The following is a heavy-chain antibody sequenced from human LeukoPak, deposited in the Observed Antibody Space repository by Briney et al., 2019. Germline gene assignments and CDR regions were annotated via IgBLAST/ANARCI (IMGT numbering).Heavy chain of an antibody. Sequence: GGSLRLSCAASGFTFSTYWMHWVRQAPGKGLVWVARIRPEGTTTAYADSVKGRFTISRDNAKNTLFLQMNSLSAEDTAVYYCARDLVWILFDYWGQRTLVTVSS. D-gene: IGHD2-2*03. J-gene: IGHJ4*02. V-gene: IGHV3-74*03. CDR3: ARDLVWILFDY. CDR2: IRPEGTTT. CDR1: GFTFSTYW.